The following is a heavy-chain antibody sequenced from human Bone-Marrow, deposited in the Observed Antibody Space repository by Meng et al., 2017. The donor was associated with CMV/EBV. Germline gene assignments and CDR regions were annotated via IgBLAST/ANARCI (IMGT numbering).Heavy chain of an antibody. Sequence: ASVKVSCKASGYTFTSYGISWVRQAPGQGLEWMGWISAYNGNTNYAQKLQGRVTMTTDTSTSTAYTELRSLRSDETAVYYCARGYGSGSYLHFDYWGQGTLVTVSS. CDR1: GYTFTSYG. CDR3: ARGYGSGSYLHFDY. V-gene: IGHV1-18*01. D-gene: IGHD3-10*01. CDR2: ISAYNGNT. J-gene: IGHJ4*02.